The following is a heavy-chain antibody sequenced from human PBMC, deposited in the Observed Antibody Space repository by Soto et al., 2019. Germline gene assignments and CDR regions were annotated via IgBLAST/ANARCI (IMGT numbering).Heavy chain of an antibody. CDR3: ARDHYDFWSGYSYYYYYGMDV. J-gene: IGHJ6*02. CDR1: GYTFTSYG. D-gene: IGHD3-3*01. Sequence: ASVKVSCKASGYTFTSYGISWVRQAPGQGLEWMGWISAYNGNTNYAQKQQGRVTMTTDTSTSTAYMELRSLRSDDTAVYYCARDHYDFWSGYSYYYYYGMDVWGQGTTVTVSS. CDR2: ISAYNGNT. V-gene: IGHV1-18*01.